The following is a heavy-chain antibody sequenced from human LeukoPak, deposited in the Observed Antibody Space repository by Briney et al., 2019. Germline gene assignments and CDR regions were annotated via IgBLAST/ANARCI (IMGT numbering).Heavy chain of an antibody. CDR1: GYTFTAYY. Sequence: ASVKVSCKTSGYTFTAYYMHWVRQAPGQGLEWMGWINPNTGGTNYAQKFQGRVTITTDTSISTAYMQLSRLRSDDTAVYYCARDIVVVVAATYDAFDIWGQGTMVTVSS. CDR2: INPNTGGT. V-gene: IGHV1-2*02. J-gene: IGHJ3*02. CDR3: ARDIVVVVAATYDAFDI. D-gene: IGHD2-15*01.